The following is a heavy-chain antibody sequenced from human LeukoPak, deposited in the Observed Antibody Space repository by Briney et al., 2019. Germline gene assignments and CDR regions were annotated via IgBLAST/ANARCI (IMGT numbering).Heavy chain of an antibody. CDR2: ISSSSSTI. D-gene: IGHD3-22*01. J-gene: IGHJ3*02. CDR3: ARDYYDSSGYGSDAFDI. Sequence: GGSLRLSCAASGFTFSSYSMNWVRQAPGKGLEWVSYISSSSSTIYYADSVKGRFTISRDNAKNSLYLQMNSLRAEDTAVYYCARDYYDSSGYGSDAFDIWGQGTMVTVSS. V-gene: IGHV3-48*04. CDR1: GFTFSSYS.